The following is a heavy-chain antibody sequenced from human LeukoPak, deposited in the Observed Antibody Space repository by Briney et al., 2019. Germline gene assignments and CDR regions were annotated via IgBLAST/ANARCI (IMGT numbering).Heavy chain of an antibody. CDR1: GGSTNSNLDY. V-gene: IGHV4-39*01. J-gene: IGHJ1*01. CDR2: LYYSGTT. D-gene: IGHD2-2*01. CDR3: VRVRHPTGGPWVVGQTAYFQQ. Sequence: SETLSLTYTVSGGSTNSNLDYWGWLRQPPGKGLDWIGSLYYSGTTYYNPSLESRVTISVDTSKNQFSLKLSSVTAADTAVYYCVRVRHPTGGPWVVGQTAYFQQWSQGTLVTVSS.